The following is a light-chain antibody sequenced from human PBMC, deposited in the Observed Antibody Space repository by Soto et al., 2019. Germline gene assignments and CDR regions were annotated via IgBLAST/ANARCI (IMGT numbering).Light chain of an antibody. CDR1: QAIRTA. J-gene: IGKJ4*01. Sequence: AIQLTQSPSSLSASVGDRVTITCRASQAIRTALGWYQQRPGKVPKLLIYAASTLQSGVPSRFSGSGSGTDFTLTISCLQSEDFATYYCQEGSTLLTFGGGTKVDIK. CDR3: QEGSTLLT. CDR2: AAS. V-gene: IGKV1-6*01.